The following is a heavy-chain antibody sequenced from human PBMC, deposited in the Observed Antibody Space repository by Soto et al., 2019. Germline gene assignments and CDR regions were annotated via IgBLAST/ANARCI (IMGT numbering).Heavy chain of an antibody. V-gene: IGHV3-43*01. CDR1: GFTFSTYP. CDR2: ISWDGGST. J-gene: IGHJ5*02. D-gene: IGHD4-4*01. Sequence: GGSLRLSCSAFGFTFSTYPMHWVRQAPGKGLEWVSLISWDGGSTYYADSVKGRFTISRDNSKNSLYLQMNSLRTEDTALYYCAKGGVYSNYALGRDWFDPWGQGTLVTVSS. CDR3: AKGGVYSNYALGRDWFDP.